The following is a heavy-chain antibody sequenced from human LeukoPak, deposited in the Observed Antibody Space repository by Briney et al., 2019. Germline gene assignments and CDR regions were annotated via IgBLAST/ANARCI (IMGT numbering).Heavy chain of an antibody. J-gene: IGHJ4*02. CDR2: INPSGGST. CDR1: GYTFTSYY. D-gene: IGHD6-6*01. V-gene: IGHV1-46*01. CDR3: ASRSGGAQGIAARPFGY. Sequence: AASVKVSCKASGYTFTSYYMHWVRQAPGQGLEWMGIINPSGGSTSYAQKFQGRVTMTRDTSTSTVYMELSSLRSEDTAVYYCASRSGGAQGIAARPFGYWGQGTLVTVSS.